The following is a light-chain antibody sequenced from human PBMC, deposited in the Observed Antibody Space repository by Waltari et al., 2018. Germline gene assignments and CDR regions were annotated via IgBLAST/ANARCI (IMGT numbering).Light chain of an antibody. V-gene: IGLV1-47*01. J-gene: IGLJ2*01. Sequence: QRVPGTAPKPRIYRNNQRPSGVPDRFFGSKSGTSASLVISGLRSEDEAYYYCAAWDDSLSGCVVFGGGTKVTVL. CDR3: AAWDDSLSGCVV. CDR2: RNN.